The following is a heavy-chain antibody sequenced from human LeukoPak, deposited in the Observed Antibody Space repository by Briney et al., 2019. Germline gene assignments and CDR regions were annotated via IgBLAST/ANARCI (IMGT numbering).Heavy chain of an antibody. CDR3: AKDPEPYGDIRFFDY. CDR2: ISGSGGST. CDR1: GFTFSSYA. J-gene: IGHJ4*02. D-gene: IGHD4-17*01. Sequence: GGCLRLSCAASGFTFSSYAMSWVRQAPGKGLECVSAISGSGGSTYYADSVKGRFTISRDNSKNTLYLQMNSLRAEDTAVYYCAKDPEPYGDIRFFDYWGQGTLVTVSS. V-gene: IGHV3-23*01.